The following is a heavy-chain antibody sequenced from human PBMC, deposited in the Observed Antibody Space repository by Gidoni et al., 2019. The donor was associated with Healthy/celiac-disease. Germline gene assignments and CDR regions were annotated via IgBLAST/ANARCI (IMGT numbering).Heavy chain of an antibody. D-gene: IGHD3-9*01. CDR2: ISGSGGST. CDR3: AKDFIRGLVQYYYYGMDV. J-gene: IGHJ6*02. V-gene: IGHV3-23*01. Sequence: EVQLLESGGGLVQPGGSLSLSCAASGFTFSSYARSWVRQAPGKGLEWVSAISGSGGSTYYADSVKGRFTISRDNSKNTLYLQMNSLRAEDTAVYYCAKDFIRGLVQYYYYGMDVWGQGTTVTVSS. CDR1: GFTFSSYA.